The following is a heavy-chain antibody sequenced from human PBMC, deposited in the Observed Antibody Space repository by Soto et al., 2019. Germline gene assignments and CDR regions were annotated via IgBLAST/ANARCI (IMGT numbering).Heavy chain of an antibody. V-gene: IGHV3-33*01. D-gene: IGHD3-3*01. J-gene: IGHJ2*01. Sequence: HPGGSLRLSCAASGFIFRSYGMHWVRQAPGKGLEWVAMIWYDGSKKYYADSVKGRFTISRDNSKNALFLEVNTLRADDTAVYYCARDGSGPQVRYFDLWGRGTLVTVSS. CDR3: ARDGSGPQVRYFDL. CDR2: IWYDGSKK. CDR1: GFIFRSYG.